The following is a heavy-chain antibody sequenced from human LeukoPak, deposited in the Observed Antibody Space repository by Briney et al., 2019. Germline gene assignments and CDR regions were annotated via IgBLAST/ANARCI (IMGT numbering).Heavy chain of an antibody. Sequence: GASVKVSCKASGGTFSSYAISWVRQAPGQGLEWMGGIIPIFGTADYAQKFQGRVTITADESTSTAYMELSSLRSEDTAVYYCATMDWGSYRYTGAGGAFDIWGQGTMVTVSS. D-gene: IGHD3-16*02. CDR3: ATMDWGSYRYTGAGGAFDI. CDR2: IIPIFGTA. J-gene: IGHJ3*02. CDR1: GGTFSSYA. V-gene: IGHV1-69*13.